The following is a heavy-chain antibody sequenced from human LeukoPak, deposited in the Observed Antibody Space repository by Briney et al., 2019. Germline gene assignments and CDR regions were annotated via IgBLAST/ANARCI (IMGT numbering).Heavy chain of an antibody. CDR2: TYYRSKWFI. Sequence: SQTLSLTCAISGDSVSSNTGIWNWVRQSPSRGLEWLGRTYYRSKWFIDYALSVKGRMTINPDTSKNQFPLQLNSVTPEDTAVYYCARDKVLNGFDIWGQGTMVTVSS. D-gene: IGHD2-8*02. CDR1: GDSVSSNTGI. J-gene: IGHJ3*02. CDR3: ARDKVLNGFDI. V-gene: IGHV6-1*01.